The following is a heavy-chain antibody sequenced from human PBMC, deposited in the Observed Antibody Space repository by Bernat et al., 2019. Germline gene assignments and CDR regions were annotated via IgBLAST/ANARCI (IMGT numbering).Heavy chain of an antibody. CDR3: ARQDSFGNVDY. V-gene: IGHV3-48*01. D-gene: IGHD5-18*01. CDR2: ISPTSDSI. CDR1: GFSFTSYS. J-gene: IGHJ4*02. Sequence: EVQLVESGGGFVRPGGSLRLSCAASGFSFTSYSVNWVRQAPGKGLEWISYISPTSDSIHYADSVNGRFIISRDNARNSLFLQMNSLRAEDTAVYYCARQDSFGNVDYWGQGTLVTVSS.